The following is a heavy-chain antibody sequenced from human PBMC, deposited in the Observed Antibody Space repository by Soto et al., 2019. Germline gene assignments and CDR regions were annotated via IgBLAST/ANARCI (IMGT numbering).Heavy chain of an antibody. CDR3: ARDDGHSYGLRGFLATFDP. Sequence: QVQLVQSGAEVKKPGASVKVSCKASGYTFTSYAMHWVRQAPGQRREWMGWINAGNGNTKYSQKIKGRVTITRDKSVITAYMALSSLRSEDTAVYYCARDDGHSYGLRGFLATFDPRGKGTLVTVSS. CDR1: GYTFTSYA. CDR2: INAGNGNT. D-gene: IGHD5-18*01. V-gene: IGHV1-3*01. J-gene: IGHJ5*02.